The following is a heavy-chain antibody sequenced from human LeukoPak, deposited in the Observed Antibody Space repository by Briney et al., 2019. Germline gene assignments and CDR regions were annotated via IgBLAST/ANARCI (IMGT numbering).Heavy chain of an antibody. Sequence: SVKVSCKASGGTFSSYAISWVRQAPGQGLEWMGSIIPIFGTASYAQKFQGRVTITTDESTSTAYMELRSLRSEDTAVYYWARSSVAISTGIKVDYWGQGTLVTVSS. D-gene: IGHD3-3*01. V-gene: IGHV1-69*05. CDR3: ARSSVAISTGIKVDY. CDR1: GGTFSSYA. CDR2: IIPIFGTA. J-gene: IGHJ4*02.